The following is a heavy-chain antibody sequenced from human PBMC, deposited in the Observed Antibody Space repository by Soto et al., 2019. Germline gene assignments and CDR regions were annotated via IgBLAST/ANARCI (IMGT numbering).Heavy chain of an antibody. D-gene: IGHD4-17*01. Sequence: SETLSLTCTVSGGSISSGGYYWSWIRQHPGKGLEWIGYIYYSGSTYYNPSLKSRVTISVDTSKNQFSLKLSSVTAADTAVYYCARVCGRPATVTTGYNWFDPWGQGTLVTVSS. V-gene: IGHV4-31*03. CDR2: IYYSGST. J-gene: IGHJ5*02. CDR1: GGSISSGGYY. CDR3: ARVCGRPATVTTGYNWFDP.